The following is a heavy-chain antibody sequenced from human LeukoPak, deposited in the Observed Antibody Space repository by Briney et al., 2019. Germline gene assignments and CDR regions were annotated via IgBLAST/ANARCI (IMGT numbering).Heavy chain of an antibody. CDR3: ARDFGYSYGSFDY. CDR2: IIPIFGTA. CDR1: GGTFSSYA. D-gene: IGHD5-18*01. J-gene: IGHJ4*02. V-gene: IGHV1-69*01. Sequence: SVKVSCKASGGTFSSYAISWVRQAPGQGLEWMGGIIPIFGTANYAQKFQGRVTITADESTSTAYMELSSLRSEDTAVYYCARDFGYSYGSFDYWGQGTLVTVSS.